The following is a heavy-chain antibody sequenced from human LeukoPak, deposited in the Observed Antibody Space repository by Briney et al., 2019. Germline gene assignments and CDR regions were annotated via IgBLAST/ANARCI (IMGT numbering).Heavy chain of an antibody. D-gene: IGHD3-9*01. Sequence: GASVKVSCKASGYTFTSYGISWVRQAPGQGLEWMGWISAYNGNTNYAQKLQGRVTMTTDTSTSTAYMELRSLISDDTAVYYCARNPDTRSVILRYFDWSLNWFDPWGQGTLVTVSS. CDR2: ISAYNGNT. CDR1: GYTFTSYG. CDR3: ARNPDTRSVILRYFDWSLNWFDP. J-gene: IGHJ5*02. V-gene: IGHV1-18*01.